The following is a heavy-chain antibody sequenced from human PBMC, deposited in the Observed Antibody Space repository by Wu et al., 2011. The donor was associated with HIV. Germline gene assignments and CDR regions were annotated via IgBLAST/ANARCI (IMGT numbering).Heavy chain of an antibody. Sequence: QAQLVQSGAEVREPGSSVKVSCKASGGTLRKYAFSWVRQAPGQGLEWMGGIVPVLGGSNYAQKLQGRVTMTTDTSTRTAYMELRSLRSDDTAVYYCAKGAAWSGDEYWGQGTLVTVSS. CDR2: IVPVLGGS. D-gene: IGHD3-3*01. CDR3: AKGAAWSGDEY. CDR1: GGTLRKYA. V-gene: IGHV1-69*04. J-gene: IGHJ4*02.